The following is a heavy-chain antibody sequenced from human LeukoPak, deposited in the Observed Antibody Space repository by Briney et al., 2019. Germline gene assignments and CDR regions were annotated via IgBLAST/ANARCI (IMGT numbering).Heavy chain of an antibody. CDR3: AKNDDSSGYYRGYFDY. CDR1: GFTFSSYA. J-gene: IGHJ4*02. V-gene: IGHV3-23*01. CDR2: ISGSGGGT. D-gene: IGHD3-22*01. Sequence: GGSLRLSCAASGFTFSSYAMSWVRQAPGKGLEWVSAISGSGGGTYYADSVKGRFTISRDNSKNTLYLQMNSLRAEDTAVYYCAKNDDSSGYYRGYFDYWGQGTLVTVSS.